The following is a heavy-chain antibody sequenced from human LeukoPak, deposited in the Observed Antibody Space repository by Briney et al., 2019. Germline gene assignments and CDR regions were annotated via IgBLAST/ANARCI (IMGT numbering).Heavy chain of an antibody. CDR2: IYYSGST. J-gene: IGHJ6*04. CDR1: GGSLSSGSYY. D-gene: IGHD2-2*01. CDR3: ARALRYCSSTSCYPYYYGMDV. Sequence: SETLSLTCTVSGGSLSSGSYYWSWIRQPPGKGLEWIGYIYYSGSTNYNPSLKSRVTISVHTSKNQFSLKLSSVTAADTAVYYCARALRYCSSTSCYPYYYGMDVWGKGTTVTVSS. V-gene: IGHV4-61*01.